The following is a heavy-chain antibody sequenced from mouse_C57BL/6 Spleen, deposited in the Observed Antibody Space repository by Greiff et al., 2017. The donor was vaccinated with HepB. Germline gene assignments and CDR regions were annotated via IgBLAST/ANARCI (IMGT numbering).Heavy chain of an antibody. V-gene: IGHV1-69*01. CDR2: IDPSDSYT. Sequence: QVQLQQPGAELVMPGASVKLSCKASGYTFTSYWMHWVKQRPGQGLEWIGEIDPSDSYTNYNQKFKGKSTLTVDKSSSTAYMQLSSLTSEDSAVYYCARDYGITRFAYWGQGTLVTVSA. D-gene: IGHD1-1*01. J-gene: IGHJ3*01. CDR1: GYTFTSYW. CDR3: ARDYGITRFAY.